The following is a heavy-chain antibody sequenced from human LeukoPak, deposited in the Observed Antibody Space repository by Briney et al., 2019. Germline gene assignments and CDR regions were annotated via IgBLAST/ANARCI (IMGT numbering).Heavy chain of an antibody. Sequence: GGSLRLSCAASGFTFSSYSMNWVRQAPGKGLEWVSSISSSSSYIYYADSVKGRFTISRDNAKNSLYLQMNSLRAEDTAVYYCARVWGYGNWYFGYWGQGTLVTVSS. V-gene: IGHV3-21*01. CDR1: GFTFSSYS. J-gene: IGHJ4*02. D-gene: IGHD3-16*01. CDR2: ISSSSSYI. CDR3: ARVWGYGNWYFGY.